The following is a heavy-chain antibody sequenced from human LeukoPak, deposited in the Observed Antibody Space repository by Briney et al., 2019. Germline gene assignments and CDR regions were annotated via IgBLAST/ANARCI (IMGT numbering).Heavy chain of an antibody. CDR1: GYTFTSYA. CDR3: ARGIAVAGTAVNYFDY. CDR2: INAGNGNT. V-gene: IGHV1-3*01. J-gene: IGHJ4*02. Sequence: ASVKVSCKASGYTFTSYAMHWVRQAPGQRLEWMGWINAGNGNTKHSQKFQGGVTITRDTSASTAYMELSSLRSEDTAVYYCARGIAVAGTAVNYFDYWGQGTLVTVSS. D-gene: IGHD6-19*01.